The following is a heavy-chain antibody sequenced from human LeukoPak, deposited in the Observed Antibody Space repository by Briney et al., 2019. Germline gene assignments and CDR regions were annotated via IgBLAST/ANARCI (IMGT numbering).Heavy chain of an antibody. J-gene: IGHJ4*02. CDR2: ISVYNGNT. CDR3: ARDRDPYYYDSSGYDDH. CDR1: GYIFTNHG. Sequence: ASVKVSCKASGYIFTNHGISWVRQAPGQGLEWMGWISVYNGNTNYAQKLQGRVTMTTETSTSTIYMELRRLRYDDTAVYYCARDRDPYYYDSSGYDDHWGQGTLVTVSS. V-gene: IGHV1-18*01. D-gene: IGHD3-22*01.